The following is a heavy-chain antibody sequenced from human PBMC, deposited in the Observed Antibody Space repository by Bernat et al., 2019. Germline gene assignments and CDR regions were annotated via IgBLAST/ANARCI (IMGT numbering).Heavy chain of an antibody. CDR2: ISGNSGSI. CDR1: GFTFDDYA. CDR3: AKDRYCSGGSCSGGFDY. D-gene: IGHD2-15*01. Sequence: EVQLVESGGGLVQPGRSLRLSCAASGFTFDDYAMHWVRQAPGKGLEWVSGISGNSGSIGYADSVKGRFTISRDNAKNSPYLQMNSLRAEDMALYYCAKDRYCSGGSCSGGFDYWGQGTLVTVSS. V-gene: IGHV3-9*03. J-gene: IGHJ4*02.